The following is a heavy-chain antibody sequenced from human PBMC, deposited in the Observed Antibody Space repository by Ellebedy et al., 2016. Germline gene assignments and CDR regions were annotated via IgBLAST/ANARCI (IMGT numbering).Heavy chain of an antibody. D-gene: IGHD2-2*01. CDR3: ARLSNTNSFFDY. V-gene: IGHV3-23*01. CDR2: ISANGADT. CDR1: GFTFSSYA. J-gene: IGHJ4*02. Sequence: GESLKISCAASGFTFSSYAMSWVRQAPGKGLEWVSSISANGADTQYADSVMGRFTISRDNSKNTLFLRMNSLRADDTATYYCARLSNTNSFFDYWGQGTLVTVSS.